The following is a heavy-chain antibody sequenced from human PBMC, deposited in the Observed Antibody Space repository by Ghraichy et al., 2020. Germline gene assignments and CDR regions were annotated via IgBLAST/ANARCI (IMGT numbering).Heavy chain of an antibody. J-gene: IGHJ3*02. CDR1: GFTFSSYG. CDR3: AKGRNGDYRRYYPPDAFDI. D-gene: IGHD4-17*01. V-gene: IGHV3-30*18. Sequence: GGSLRLSCAASGFTFSSYGMHWVRQAPGKGLEWVAVISYDGSNKYYADSMKGRFTISRDNSKNTLYLQMNSLRAEDTAVYYCAKGRNGDYRRYYPPDAFDIWGQGTMVTVSS. CDR2: ISYDGSNK.